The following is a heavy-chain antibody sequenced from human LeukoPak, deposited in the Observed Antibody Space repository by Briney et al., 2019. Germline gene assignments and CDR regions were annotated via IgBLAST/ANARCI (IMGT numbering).Heavy chain of an antibody. J-gene: IGHJ4*02. CDR1: GDSIRTYH. CDR2: IYYSGST. Sequence: SETLSLTCTVSGDSIRTYHWSWIRQPPGKGLEWIGYIYYSGSTNYNPSLMTRVTISLDTSKNQFPLKLSSVTAADTAVYYCARHRGYTYGRTFDYWGQGSLVTVSS. CDR3: ARHRGYTYGRTFDY. V-gene: IGHV4-59*08. D-gene: IGHD5-18*01.